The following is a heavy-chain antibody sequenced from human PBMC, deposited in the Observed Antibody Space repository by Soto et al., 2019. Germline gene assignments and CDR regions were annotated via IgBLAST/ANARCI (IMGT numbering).Heavy chain of an antibody. CDR2: IDSGDGTT. Sequence: GGSLRLSCIGSGFDFGDYYMSWIRQAPGKGLEWVSYIDSGDGTTYYTDSVKGRFTISRDNAKKTVYLQMSSLRVEETALYYCVRPYYSSSWFPFDRWGEGALVTVYS. V-gene: IGHV3-11*01. D-gene: IGHD6-13*01. CDR3: VRPYYSSSWFPFDR. J-gene: IGHJ4*02. CDR1: GFDFGDYY.